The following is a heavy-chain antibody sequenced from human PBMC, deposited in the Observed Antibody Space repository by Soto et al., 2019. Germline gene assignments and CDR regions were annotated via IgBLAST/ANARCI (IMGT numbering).Heavy chain of an antibody. V-gene: IGHV3-23*01. D-gene: IGHD4-4*01. J-gene: IGHJ4*02. CDR1: GFTFTNYA. CDR3: AKDRDDDRNYGFDY. Sequence: EVQLLESGGGLVQPGGSLRLSCAASGFTFTNYAMTWVRQAPGKGLEWVSISSGSGSGGSTNYADSVKGRFTISRDNSKNTLYLQMNSLRVEDTAVYYCAKDRDDDRNYGFDYWGQGTLVTVSS. CDR2: SSGSGSGGST.